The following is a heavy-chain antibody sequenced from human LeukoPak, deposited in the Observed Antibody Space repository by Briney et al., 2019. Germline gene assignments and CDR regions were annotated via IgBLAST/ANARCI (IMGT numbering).Heavy chain of an antibody. Sequence: GGSLRLSCAASGFTFSSYSMNWVRQAPGKGLEWVSYIRSSSNIIYYADSVKGRFTISRDNTKNSLYLQMNSLRAEDTAVYYCARRGDGYGVMTARYFQHWGQGTLVTVSS. CDR2: IRSSSNII. J-gene: IGHJ1*01. V-gene: IGHV3-48*04. CDR3: ARRGDGYGVMTARYFQH. CDR1: GFTFSSYS. D-gene: IGHD5-24*01.